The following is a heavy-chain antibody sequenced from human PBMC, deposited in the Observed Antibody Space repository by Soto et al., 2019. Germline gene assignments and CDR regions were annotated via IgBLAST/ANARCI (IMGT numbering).Heavy chain of an antibody. CDR2: ISYEGSNK. CDR1: GFTCSSYG. CDR3: AKVGPAYSGYDYFDY. D-gene: IGHD5-12*01. Sequence: QVQLVESGGGMVQPGRSLRLSCAAPGFTCSSYGIHWVRQAPGKGLEWAAFISYEGSNKYYADSVKGRFTVSRDNSKNTLYLQMNSLRAGDKAVYYCAKVGPAYSGYDYFDYWGQGTLGTVSS. J-gene: IGHJ4*02. V-gene: IGHV3-30*18.